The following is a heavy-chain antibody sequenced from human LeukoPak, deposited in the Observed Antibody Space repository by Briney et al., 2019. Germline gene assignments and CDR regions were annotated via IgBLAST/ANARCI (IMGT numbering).Heavy chain of an antibody. CDR2: ISGSGGNT. CDR3: AKGSVGDGYKTPYDY. V-gene: IGHV3-23*01. D-gene: IGHD5-24*01. Sequence: GGSLRLSCAASGFTFSSYAMSWVRQAPGKGLEWVSAISGSGGNTYYADSVKGRFTISRDNSKNTLYLQMNSLRAEDTAVYYCAKGSVGDGYKTPYDYWGQGTLVTVSS. CDR1: GFTFSSYA. J-gene: IGHJ4*02.